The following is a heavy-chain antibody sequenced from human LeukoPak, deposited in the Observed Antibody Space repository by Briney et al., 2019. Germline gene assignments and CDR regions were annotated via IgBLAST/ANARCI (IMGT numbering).Heavy chain of an antibody. CDR3: AKDPLSQYSGYDAGDYFDY. Sequence: PGGSLRLSCAACGFTFSDYGMHWVRQAPGQGLEWVAFIRYDAIKKYYAESVKGRFTISRDNSKNTLYLQMNSLRAEDTAVYYCAKDPLSQYSGYDAGDYFDYWGQGTLVTVSS. CDR1: GFTFSDYG. V-gene: IGHV3-30*02. D-gene: IGHD5-12*01. J-gene: IGHJ4*02. CDR2: IRYDAIKK.